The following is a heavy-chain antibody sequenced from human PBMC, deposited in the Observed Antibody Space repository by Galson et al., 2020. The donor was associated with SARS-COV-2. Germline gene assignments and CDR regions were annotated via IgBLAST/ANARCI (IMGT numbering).Heavy chain of an antibody. Sequence: SETLSLTCTVSGGSISSGDYYWSWNRQPPGKGLEWIGYIYYSGSTYYNPSLKSRVTISVDTSKNQFSLKLSSVTDADTAVYYCASDGDSGYDYYFDYWGQGTLVAGSS. J-gene: IGHJ4*02. D-gene: IGHD5-12*01. CDR2: IYYSGST. CDR1: GGSISSGDYY. V-gene: IGHV4-30-4*08. CDR3: ASDGDSGYDYYFDY.